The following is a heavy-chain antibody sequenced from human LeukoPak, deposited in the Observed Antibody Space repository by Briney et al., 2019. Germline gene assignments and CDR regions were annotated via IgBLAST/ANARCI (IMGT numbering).Heavy chain of an antibody. CDR1: EFDFSTHA. V-gene: IGHV3-23*01. CDR2: ISISGTKT. CDR3: ANEIRPNDY. Sequence: GGSQRLSCAASEFDFSTHAMTWVRQAPGKGLEWVSAISISGTKTYYADSVKGRFTISRDNSKNTLYLQMYSLRAEDTAVYYCANEIRPNDYWGQGTLVTVSS. J-gene: IGHJ4*02. D-gene: IGHD4-17*01.